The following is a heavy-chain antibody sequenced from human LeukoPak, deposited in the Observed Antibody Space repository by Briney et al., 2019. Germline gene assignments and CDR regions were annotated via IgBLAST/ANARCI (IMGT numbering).Heavy chain of an antibody. D-gene: IGHD4-11*01. Sequence: ASVKVSCKASGYTFTSYDINWVRQAPGQGLEWMGWISGSSGNTKYAQKLQGRVTMTTDTSTRTAYMELRSLTCDDMAVYYCARGTVSGADYYYMDVWGKGTTVTVSS. CDR1: GYTFTSYD. CDR2: ISGSSGNT. V-gene: IGHV1-18*03. J-gene: IGHJ6*03. CDR3: ARGTVSGADYYYMDV.